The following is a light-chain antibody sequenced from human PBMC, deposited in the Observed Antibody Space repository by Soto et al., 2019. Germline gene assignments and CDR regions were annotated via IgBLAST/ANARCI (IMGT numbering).Light chain of an antibody. Sequence: DIQMTQSPSSLSASVGDRVTITCRASQSISSYLNWYQQKPGKAPKLLIYAASSLQSGVPSRFSGSGSGTDFTLTISSLQPEDFATYYWQQSYSTTRTFGQVTKVDIX. CDR2: AAS. CDR3: QQSYSTTRT. CDR1: QSISSY. V-gene: IGKV1-39*01. J-gene: IGKJ1*01.